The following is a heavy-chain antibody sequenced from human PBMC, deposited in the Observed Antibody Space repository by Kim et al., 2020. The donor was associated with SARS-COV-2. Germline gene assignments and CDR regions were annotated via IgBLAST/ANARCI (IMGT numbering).Heavy chain of an antibody. V-gene: IGHV1-3*01. CDR1: GYTFTSYA. CDR2: INAGNGNT. J-gene: IGHJ4*02. D-gene: IGHD6-19*01. CDR3: ARDRASGWSGRRYYFDY. Sequence: ASVKVSCKASGYTFTSYAMHWVRQAPGQRLEWMGWINAGNGNTKYSQKFQGRVTITRDTSASTAYMELSSLRSKDTAVYYCARDRASGWSGRRYYFDYWGQGTLVTVSS.